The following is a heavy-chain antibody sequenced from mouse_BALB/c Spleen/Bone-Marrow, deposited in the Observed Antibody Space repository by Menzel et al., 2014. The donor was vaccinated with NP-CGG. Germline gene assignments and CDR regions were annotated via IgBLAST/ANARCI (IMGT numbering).Heavy chain of an antibody. CDR2: IHPNNGGS. CDR3: AALYGIVFDY. D-gene: IGHD2-1*01. J-gene: IGHJ2*01. Sequence: EVHLVESGPELVKPGASVKISCKPSEYTFTEYTMHWVKQSHGKSLEWIGGIHPNNGGSSYNQKFKGKATLTVDKSSSTAYMELRNLTSEDSAVYYCAALYGIVFDYWGQGTTLTVSS. CDR1: EYTFTEYT. V-gene: IGHV1-18*01.